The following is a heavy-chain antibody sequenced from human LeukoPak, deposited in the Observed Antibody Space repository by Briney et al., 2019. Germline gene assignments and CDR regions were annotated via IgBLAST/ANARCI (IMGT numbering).Heavy chain of an antibody. CDR1: GGSFSGYY. J-gene: IGHJ6*03. CDR3: ASSPNIAVAGTIYYYYMDV. Sequence: SETLSLTCAVYGGSFSGYYWSWIRQPPGKGLEWIWEMYHRGNTNYNPSLKSRVTISVDKSKNQFSLKLSSVAAADTAVYYCASSPNIAVAGTIYYYYMDVWGKGTTVTVSS. V-gene: IGHV4-34*01. D-gene: IGHD6-19*01. CDR2: MYHRGNT.